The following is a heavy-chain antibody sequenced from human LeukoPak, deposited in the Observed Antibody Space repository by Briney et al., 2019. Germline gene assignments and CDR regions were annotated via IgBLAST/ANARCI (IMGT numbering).Heavy chain of an antibody. CDR3: ARESYYYDSSGYYESPCFDY. Sequence: PGGSLRLSCAASGFTFSSYAMHWVRQAPGKGLEWVAVISYDGSNKYYADSVKGRFTISRDNSKNTLYLQMNSLRAEDTAVYYCARESYYYDSSGYYESPCFDYWGQGTLVTVSS. V-gene: IGHV3-30*04. J-gene: IGHJ4*02. CDR2: ISYDGSNK. D-gene: IGHD3-22*01. CDR1: GFTFSSYA.